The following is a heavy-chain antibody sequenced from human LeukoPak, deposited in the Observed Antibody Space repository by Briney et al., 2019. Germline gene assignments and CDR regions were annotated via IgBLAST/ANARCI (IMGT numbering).Heavy chain of an antibody. CDR1: RFTFRSYG. J-gene: IGHJ4*02. D-gene: IGHD3-22*01. V-gene: IGHV3-30*02. Sequence: GGSLRLSCAASRFTFRSYGMHWVRQAPGKGLEWVAFIRYDGSDTYSAGSVKGRFTISRDNSKNTLYLQMISLTAEDTAVYYCAKDPYYDSNGYPAYLDYWGQGTQVTVSS. CDR2: IRYDGSDT. CDR3: AKDPYYDSNGYPAYLDY.